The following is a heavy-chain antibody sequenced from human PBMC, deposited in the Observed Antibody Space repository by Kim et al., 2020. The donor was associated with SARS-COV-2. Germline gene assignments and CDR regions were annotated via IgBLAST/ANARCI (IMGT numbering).Heavy chain of an antibody. CDR1: GFTFSSYG. D-gene: IGHD2-2*01. V-gene: IGHV3-30*18. CDR2: ISYDGSNK. J-gene: IGHJ6*02. CDR3: AKDLIGLPAATQALYYYYGMDV. Sequence: GGSLRLSCAASGFTFSSYGMHWVRQAPGKGLEWVAVISYDGSNKYYADSVKGRFTISRDNSKNTLYLQMNSLRAEDTAVYYCAKDLIGLPAATQALYYYYGMDVWGQGTTVTVSS.